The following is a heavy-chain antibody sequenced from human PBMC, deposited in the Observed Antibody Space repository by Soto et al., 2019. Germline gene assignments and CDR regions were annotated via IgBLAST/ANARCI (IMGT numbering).Heavy chain of an antibody. CDR2: ISSSSSTI. CDR1: GFTFCSYS. D-gene: IGHD4-17*01. J-gene: IGHJ5*02. V-gene: IGHV3-48*02. CDR3: ARENYGDYLNWFDP. Sequence: EVQLVESGGGLVQPGVSLRHSCAASGFTFCSYSMNWVRQAPGKGLEWVSYISSSSSTIYYADSVKGRFTISRDNAKNSLYLQMNSLRDEDTAVYYCARENYGDYLNWFDPWGQGTLVTVSS.